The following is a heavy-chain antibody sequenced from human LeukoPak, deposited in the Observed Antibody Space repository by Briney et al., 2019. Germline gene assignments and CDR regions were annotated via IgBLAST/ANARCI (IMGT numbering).Heavy chain of an antibody. CDR2: IKQDGSEK. J-gene: IGHJ4*02. D-gene: IGHD3-10*01. V-gene: IGHV3-7*01. CDR3: AKDGDTYYYGSGTFDY. CDR1: GFSFSSYW. Sequence: GGSLRLSCAASGFSFSSYWMNWVRQAPGKGLEWVANIKQDGSEKYYVDSVRGRFTISRDNAKNSLYLQMNSLRAEDTAVYYCAKDGDTYYYGSGTFDYWGQGTLVTVSS.